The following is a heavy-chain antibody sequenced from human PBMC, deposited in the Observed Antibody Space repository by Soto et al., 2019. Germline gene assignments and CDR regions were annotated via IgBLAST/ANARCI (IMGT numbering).Heavy chain of an antibody. CDR1: GGTFSSYT. V-gene: IGHV1-69*02. J-gene: IGHJ4*02. CDR3: ARLCSGGSCYSGY. D-gene: IGHD2-15*01. CDR2: IIPILGIA. Sequence: QVQLVQSGAEVKKPGSSVKVSCKASGGTFSSYTISWVRQAPGQGLEWMGRIIPILGIANYAQKFQGRVTITADKSTSTAYRERSSLRAEDTAVYYCARLCSGGSCYSGYWGQGTLVTVSS.